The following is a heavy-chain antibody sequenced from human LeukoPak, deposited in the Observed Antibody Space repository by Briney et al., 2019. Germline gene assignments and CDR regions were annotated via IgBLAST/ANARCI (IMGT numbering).Heavy chain of an antibody. V-gene: IGHV3-7*01. CDR2: IKQDGSEK. Sequence: GGSLRLSCAASGFTFSSYWMSRVRQAPGKGLEWVANIKQDGSEKYYVDSVKGRFTISRGNAKNSLYLQINSLRAEDTAVYYCARDMTTVVTPDAFDIGAKGQWSPSLQ. CDR3: ARDMTTVVTPDAFDI. CDR1: GFTFSSYW. J-gene: IGHJ3*02. D-gene: IGHD4-23*01.